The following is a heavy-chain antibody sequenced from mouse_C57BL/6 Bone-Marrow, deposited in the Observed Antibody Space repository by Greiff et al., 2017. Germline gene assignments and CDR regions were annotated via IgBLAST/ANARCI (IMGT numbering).Heavy chain of an antibody. CDR2: IHPNSGST. V-gene: IGHV1-64*01. D-gene: IGHD3-1*01. Sequence: VKQRPGQGLEWIGMIHPNSGSTNYNEKFKCKATLTVDKSSSTAYMQLSRLTSEDSAVYYCASSVVFAYWGQGTLVTVSA. J-gene: IGHJ3*01. CDR3: ASSVVFAY.